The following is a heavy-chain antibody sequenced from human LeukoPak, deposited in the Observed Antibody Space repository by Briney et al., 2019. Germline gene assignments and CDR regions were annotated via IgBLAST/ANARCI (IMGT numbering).Heavy chain of an antibody. CDR3: ARGLSSSRRFDY. V-gene: IGHV1-8*01. J-gene: IGHJ4*02. D-gene: IGHD6-13*01. CDR1: GYTFTCYD. Sequence: ASVNVCCKASGYTFTCYDINWGRHATGQGLGWMGWMNPNSGNTGYAQKFQGRVTMTRNTSISTAYMELSSLRSEDTAVYYCARGLSSSRRFDYWGQGTLVTVSS. CDR2: MNPNSGNT.